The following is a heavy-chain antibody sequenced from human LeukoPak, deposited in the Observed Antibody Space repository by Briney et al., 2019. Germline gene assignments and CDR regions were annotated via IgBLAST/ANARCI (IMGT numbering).Heavy chain of an antibody. V-gene: IGHV4-61*02. CDR1: GGSISSGSYY. CDR3: ARAFSYSNYEGYYYYYMDV. Sequence: SETLSLTCTVSGGSISSGSYYWSWIRQPAGKGLEWIGRIYTSGSTNYNPSLKSRVTISVDTSKNQFSLKLSSVTAADTAVYYCARAFSYSNYEGYYYYYMDVWGKGTTVTVSS. CDR2: IYTSGST. D-gene: IGHD4-11*01. J-gene: IGHJ6*03.